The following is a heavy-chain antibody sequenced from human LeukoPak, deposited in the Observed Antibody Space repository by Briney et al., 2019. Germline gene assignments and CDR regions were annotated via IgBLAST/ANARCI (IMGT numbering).Heavy chain of an antibody. V-gene: IGHV4-31*03. CDR3: ARVFSAKGAFDI. CDR2: IYYSGST. J-gene: IGHJ3*02. CDR1: GGSISSGGYY. Sequence: SETLSLTCTVSGGSISSGGYYWSWIRHHPGKGLEWLRYIYYSGSTYYHPSLKSRVTKSVDTSKNQFSLKLSSVTAADTAVYYCARVFSAKGAFDIWGQGTMVTVSS. D-gene: IGHD1-26*01.